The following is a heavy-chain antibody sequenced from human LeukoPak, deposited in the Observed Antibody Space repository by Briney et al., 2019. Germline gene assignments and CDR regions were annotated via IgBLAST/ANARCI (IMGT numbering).Heavy chain of an antibody. Sequence: SGTLSLTCAVSGGSISSSNWWRWVRQPPGKGLEWMGEIYHSGSTNYNPSLKSRVTISVDKSKNQFSLKLSSVTAADTAVYYCAREMDDILTRYFDYWGQGTLVTVSS. CDR3: AREMDDILTRYFDY. D-gene: IGHD3-9*01. CDR2: IYHSGST. J-gene: IGHJ4*02. V-gene: IGHV4-4*02. CDR1: GGSISSSNW.